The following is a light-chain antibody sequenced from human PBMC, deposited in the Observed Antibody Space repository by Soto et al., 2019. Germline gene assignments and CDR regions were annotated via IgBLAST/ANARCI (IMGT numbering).Light chain of an antibody. CDR2: DAF. Sequence: EIVLTQSPATLSLSPGERATLSCRASQSVSSYLAWYQQKPGQAPRLLIYDAFKRATDIPARFGGSGSGTDFTLTISSLEPEDFAVYYCQQRSNWPPVFTFGPGTRLDIK. CDR1: QSVSSY. J-gene: IGKJ3*01. CDR3: QQRSNWPPVFT. V-gene: IGKV3-11*01.